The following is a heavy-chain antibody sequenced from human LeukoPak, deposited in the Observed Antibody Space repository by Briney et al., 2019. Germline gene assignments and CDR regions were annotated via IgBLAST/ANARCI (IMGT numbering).Heavy chain of an antibody. D-gene: IGHD3-22*01. CDR3: ASTYYYDSSPFDY. CDR2: INPSGGST. CDR1: GYTFTSYY. Sequence: ASVTVSFTASGYTFTSYYMHWVRQAPGQGLEWMGIINPSGGSTSYAQKFQGRVTMTRDTSTSTVYMELSSLRSEDTAVYYCASTYYYDSSPFDYWGQGTLVTVSS. J-gene: IGHJ4*02. V-gene: IGHV1-46*01.